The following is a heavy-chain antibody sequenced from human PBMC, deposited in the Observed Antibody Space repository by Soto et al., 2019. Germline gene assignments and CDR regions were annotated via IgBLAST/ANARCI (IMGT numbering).Heavy chain of an antibody. V-gene: IGHV3-33*01. D-gene: IGHD5-18*01. CDR1: GFTFSSYG. J-gene: IGHJ4*02. CDR3: ARDPGYSYGFRLDY. Sequence: QVQLVESGGGVVQPGRSLRLSCAASGFTFSSYGMHWVRQAPGKGLEWVAVIWYDGSNKYYADSVKGRFTISRDNSKNTLYLQMNSLRAEDTAVYYWARDPGYSYGFRLDYWGQGTLVTVSS. CDR2: IWYDGSNK.